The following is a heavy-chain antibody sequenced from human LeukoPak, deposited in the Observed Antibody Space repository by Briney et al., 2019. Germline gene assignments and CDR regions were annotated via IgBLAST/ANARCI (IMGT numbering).Heavy chain of an antibody. CDR2: ISGSGGST. Sequence: PGGSLRLSCAASGFTFSNAWMSWVRQAPGKGLEWVSAISGSGGSTYYADSVKGRFTISRDNSKNTLYLQMNSLRAEDTAVYYCAKDPSQGTTSYSSGQGTDCWGQGTLVSVSS. D-gene: IGHD6-19*01. CDR1: GFTFSNAW. V-gene: IGHV3-23*01. J-gene: IGHJ4*02. CDR3: AKDPSQGTTSYSSGQGTDC.